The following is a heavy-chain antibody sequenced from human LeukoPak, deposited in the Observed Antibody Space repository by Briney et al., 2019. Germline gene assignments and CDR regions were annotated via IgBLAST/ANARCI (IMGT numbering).Heavy chain of an antibody. CDR2: INPNSGGT. CDR3: ARVNYYDSSGYSFFDY. V-gene: IGHV1-2*02. CDR1: GYTFTGYY. Sequence: ASVKVSCKASGYTFTGYYMHWVRQAPGQGLEWMGWINPNSGGTNYAQKFQGRVTMTRDTSISTAYMELSRLRSDDTSVYYCARVNYYDSSGYSFFDYWGQGTLVTVSS. D-gene: IGHD3-22*01. J-gene: IGHJ4*02.